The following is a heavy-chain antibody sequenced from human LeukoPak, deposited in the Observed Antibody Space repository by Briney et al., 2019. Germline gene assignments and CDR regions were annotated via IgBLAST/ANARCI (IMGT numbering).Heavy chain of an antibody. D-gene: IGHD3-9*01. Sequence: QPRGSLMLSWANAGCAFSSCAMSWVRQAPGKGLEWVSGIGASGGSTYYADSVKGRFTISRDNSKNTLYLQMNSLRTEDTAVYYCAKAEGYDILTGLDYWGQGTLVTVSS. CDR3: AKAEGYDILTGLDY. CDR2: IGASGGST. J-gene: IGHJ4*02. V-gene: IGHV3-23*01. CDR1: GCAFSSCA.